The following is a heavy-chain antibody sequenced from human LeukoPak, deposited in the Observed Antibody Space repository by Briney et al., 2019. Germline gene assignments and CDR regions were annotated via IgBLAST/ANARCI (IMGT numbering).Heavy chain of an antibody. Sequence: NPSETLSLTXTVSGGSISSGSYYWSWIRQPAGKGLEWIGRIYTSGSTNYNPSLKSRVTISVDTSKNQFSLKLSSVTAADTAVYYCARGYYDFWSGFDYWGQGTLVTVSS. CDR3: ARGYYDFWSGFDY. CDR1: GGSISSGSYY. V-gene: IGHV4-61*02. CDR2: IYTSGST. J-gene: IGHJ4*02. D-gene: IGHD3-3*01.